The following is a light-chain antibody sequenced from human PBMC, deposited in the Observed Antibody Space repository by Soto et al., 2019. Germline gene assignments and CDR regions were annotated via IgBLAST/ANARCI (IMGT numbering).Light chain of an antibody. CDR1: HDISNY. J-gene: IGKJ1*01. CDR3: QHYNSYSEA. V-gene: IGKV1-33*01. CDR2: DAS. Sequence: DIQMTQSPSSLSASVGDRVTITCQASHDISNYLNWYQQKPGQAPKLLIYDASNLETGVPSRFSGSGSGTEFTLTISSLQPDDFATYYCQHYNSYSEAFGQGTKVELK.